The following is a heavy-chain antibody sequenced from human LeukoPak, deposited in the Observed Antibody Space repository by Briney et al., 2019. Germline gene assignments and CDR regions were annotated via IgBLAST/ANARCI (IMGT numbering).Heavy chain of an antibody. CDR1: GFSFGNYS. CDR2: ISGTGGAT. J-gene: IGHJ5*02. V-gene: IGHV3-23*01. CDR3: ARDHQDIYGTNWFVG. Sequence: GGSLRLSCVASGFSFGNYSMSWVRQAPGKGLQWVSQISGTGGATWYAGFARDRFTISKDNAKKTLYLQMSGLRVEDTAMYYCARDHQDIYGTNWFVGGGQGTLLIVSS. D-gene: IGHD2-2*01.